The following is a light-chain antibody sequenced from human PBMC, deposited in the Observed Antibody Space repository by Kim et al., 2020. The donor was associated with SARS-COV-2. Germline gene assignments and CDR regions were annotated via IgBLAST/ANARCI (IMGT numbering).Light chain of an antibody. CDR2: LNSDGSH. CDR3: QTWGTGIPVA. Sequence: QLVLTQSPSASAYLGASVRLTCTLSSEYSTYAIAWHQQQPEKGPRFLVRLNSDGSHTKGDGIPDRFSGSGSGAERYLTISSLQSEDEADYYCQTWGTGIPVAFGGGTQLTVL. J-gene: IGLJ2*01. CDR1: SEYSTYA. V-gene: IGLV4-69*01.